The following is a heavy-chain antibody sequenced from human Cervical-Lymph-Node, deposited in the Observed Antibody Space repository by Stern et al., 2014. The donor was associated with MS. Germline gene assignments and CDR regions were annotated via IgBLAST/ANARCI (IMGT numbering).Heavy chain of an antibody. D-gene: IGHD5-18*01. CDR1: GGSLSRSDDY. Sequence: QLVASGPGLVKPSETLSLTCTVSGGSLSRSDDYWGWIRQPPGKDLEWIGNIFYTGITNNNPSLSSRLTISGDASKNQFSLHLISVTAADTALYYCARQVDGYRGAAYFDLWGQGTLVTVSS. CDR3: ARQVDGYRGAAYFDL. J-gene: IGHJ4*02. CDR2: IFYTGIT. V-gene: IGHV4-39*01.